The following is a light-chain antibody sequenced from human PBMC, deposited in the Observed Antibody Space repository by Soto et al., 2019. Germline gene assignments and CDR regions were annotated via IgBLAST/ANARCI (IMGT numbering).Light chain of an antibody. CDR1: NSDVGTYNY. V-gene: IGLV2-11*01. J-gene: IGLJ2*01. CDR3: CSYAGSSSFRVL. Sequence: STLTQPRSVSGSPGQSVTISCTGTNSDVGTYNYVSWYQQHPGKAPKLIIYDVTKRPSGVPDRFSGSKSGNTASLIISGLQAADEAEYYCCCCSYAGSSSFRVLFGGGTKLTVL. CDR2: DVT.